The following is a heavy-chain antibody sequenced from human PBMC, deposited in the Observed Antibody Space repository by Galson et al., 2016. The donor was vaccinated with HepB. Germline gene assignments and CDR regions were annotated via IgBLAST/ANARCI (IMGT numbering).Heavy chain of an antibody. CDR1: GFTFNKYP. J-gene: IGHJ4*02. CDR2: ISYDGNNK. CDR3: ARKSMAGPRSYFDY. D-gene: IGHD6-19*01. V-gene: IGHV3-30*03. Sequence: SLRLSCAASGFTFNKYPMFWVRQAPGKGLEWVAVISYDGNNKYYADSVKGRFTLSRDSSQNTLYLQMNSLRTEDTAVYFCARKSMAGPRSYFDYWGQGTLVTVSS.